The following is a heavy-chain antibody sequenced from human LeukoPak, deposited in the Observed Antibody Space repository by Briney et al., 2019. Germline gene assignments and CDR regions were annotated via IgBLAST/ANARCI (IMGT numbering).Heavy chain of an antibody. CDR1: GYTLTELS. Sequence: ASVKVSCKVSGYTLTELSMHWVRQAPGKGLEWMGGFDPEDGETIYAQKFQGRVTMTEDTSTDTAYMELSSLRSEDTAVYYYATLRHENDYGDYVPPYYFDYWGQGTLVTVSS. D-gene: IGHD4-17*01. V-gene: IGHV1-24*01. J-gene: IGHJ4*02. CDR2: FDPEDGET. CDR3: ATLRHENDYGDYVPPYYFDY.